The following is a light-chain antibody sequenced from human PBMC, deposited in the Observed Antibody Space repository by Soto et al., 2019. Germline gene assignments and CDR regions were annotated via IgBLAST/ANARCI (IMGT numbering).Light chain of an antibody. Sequence: QSVLTQPRSVSGSPGQSVTISCTGTSSDVGAYNRVSWYQQPPGTAPKLMIYEVSNRPSGVPDRFSGSKSGNTASLTISGLQAEDEADYYCSSYTSSSTVVFGGGTKLTVL. CDR2: EVS. CDR3: SSYTSSSTVV. J-gene: IGLJ2*01. V-gene: IGLV2-18*02. CDR1: SSDVGAYNR.